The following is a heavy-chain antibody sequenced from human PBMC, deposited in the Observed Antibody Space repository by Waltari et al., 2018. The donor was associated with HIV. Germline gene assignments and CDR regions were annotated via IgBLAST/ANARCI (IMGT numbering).Heavy chain of an antibody. Sequence: QVQLVQSGAEVRKPGASVRVPCKDSGNTFTYNYIHWARQAPGQGLEWMGWINPSSGGTKYAQRFQGRVTMTRDTSINTAYMDLSGLTSDDTAVYFCARDRSIVSRHYDNAVSPYFDSWGQGTLVTVSS. D-gene: IGHD3-22*01. J-gene: IGHJ4*02. CDR2: INPSSGGT. CDR1: GNTFTYNY. CDR3: ARDRSIVSRHYDNAVSPYFDS. V-gene: IGHV1-2*02.